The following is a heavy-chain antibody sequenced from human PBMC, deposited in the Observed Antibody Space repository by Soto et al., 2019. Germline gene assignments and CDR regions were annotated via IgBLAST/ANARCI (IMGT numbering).Heavy chain of an antibody. CDR3: SRRAPEGFDP. CDR1: GGSISSSSYF. J-gene: IGHJ5*02. Sequence: KPSETLSLTCTVSGGSISSSSYFWGWIRQPPGRGLEWIGSINYSGSTYYNPSLKSRVTLSVDTSKNQFSLNVSSVTASDTALYYCSRRAPEGFDPWGQGTLVTVSS. CDR2: INYSGST. V-gene: IGHV4-39*01.